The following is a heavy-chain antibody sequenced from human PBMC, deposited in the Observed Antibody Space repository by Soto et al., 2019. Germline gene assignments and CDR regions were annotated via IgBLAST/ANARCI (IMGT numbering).Heavy chain of an antibody. D-gene: IGHD2-15*01. J-gene: IGHJ4*02. CDR3: AMIVVVAATPQLVDY. CDR2: ISGSGGST. CDR1: GFTFSSYA. Sequence: EVQLLKSGGGLVQPGGSLRLSCAASGFTFSSYAMSWVHQAPGKGLEWVSAISGSGGSTYYADSVKGRFTISRDNSKNTLYLQMNSLRAEDTAVYYCAMIVVVAATPQLVDYWGQGTLLTVSS. V-gene: IGHV3-23*01.